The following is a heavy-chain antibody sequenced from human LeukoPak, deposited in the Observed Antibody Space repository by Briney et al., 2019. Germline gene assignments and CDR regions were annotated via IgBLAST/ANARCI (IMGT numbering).Heavy chain of an antibody. CDR1: GYNFADHY. J-gene: IGHJ4*02. CDR2: INPKSGGT. D-gene: IGHD3/OR15-3a*01. CDR3: ARVDNRDWYYFDY. Sequence: ASVKLSCQASGYNFADHYVHWVRQAPGQGLEWMGWINPKSGGTDYAQKFQGRVAMTSDTSIRTGYMELNNLISYDTAVYYCARVDNRDWYYFDYWGQGSLVTVSS. V-gene: IGHV1-2*02.